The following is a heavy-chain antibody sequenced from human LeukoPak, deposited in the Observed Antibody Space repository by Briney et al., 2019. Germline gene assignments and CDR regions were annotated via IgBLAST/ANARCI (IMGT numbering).Heavy chain of an antibody. D-gene: IGHD3-16*01. V-gene: IGHV3-21*01. J-gene: IGHJ4*02. CDR1: GLTFSSYS. CDR2: ISSSSSYI. Sequence: GGSLRLSCAASGLTFSSYSMNWVRQAPGKGLEWVSSISSSSSYIYYADSVKGRFTISRDNAKNSLYLQMNSLRAEDTAVYYCANIPNSFGPDYWGQGSLVTVSS. CDR3: ANIPNSFGPDY.